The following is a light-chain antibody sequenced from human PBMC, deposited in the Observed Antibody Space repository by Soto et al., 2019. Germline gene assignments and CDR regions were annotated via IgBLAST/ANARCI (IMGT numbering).Light chain of an antibody. CDR3: QQRRNWSPLT. CDR1: QSVSSY. V-gene: IGKV3-11*01. CDR2: DAS. J-gene: IGKJ4*01. Sequence: EIVLTQSPATLSLSPGERATLSCRASQSVSSYLAWYQQKPGQAPRLLIYDASNRATGIPARFSASGSGTDFTLTISSLEPEDFAVYYCQQRRNWSPLTFGGGTKVEIK.